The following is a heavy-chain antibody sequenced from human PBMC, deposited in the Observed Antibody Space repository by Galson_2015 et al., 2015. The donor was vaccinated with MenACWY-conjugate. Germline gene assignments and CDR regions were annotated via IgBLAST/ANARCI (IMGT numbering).Heavy chain of an antibody. Sequence: SVKVSCKAFGGAFSSYTLSWVRQAPGQGLEWMGKIIPILGIPDYAQKFQGRVTLSADRSTSTAYMELSSLRSEDTAVYYCASVGDSRRATVNYYYGMDVWGQGTTVIVSS. J-gene: IGHJ6*02. CDR2: IIPILGIP. CDR1: GGAFSSYT. CDR3: ASVGDSRRATVNYYYGMDV. V-gene: IGHV1-69*02. D-gene: IGHD3-22*01.